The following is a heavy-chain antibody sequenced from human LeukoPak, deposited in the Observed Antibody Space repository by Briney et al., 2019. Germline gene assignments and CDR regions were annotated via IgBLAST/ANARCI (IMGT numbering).Heavy chain of an antibody. CDR1: GYTLTELS. D-gene: IGHD3-10*01. Sequence: ASVKVSCKVSGYTLTELSMHWVRQAPGKGLEWVGWISTYNGNTNYAPNIQDRVTMTTDTSTSTAYMELRSLRSDDTAVYYCGRALLGGSDIYTPFSYWGQGTLVTVSS. CDR3: GRALLGGSDIYTPFSY. CDR2: ISTYNGNT. V-gene: IGHV1-18*01. J-gene: IGHJ4*02.